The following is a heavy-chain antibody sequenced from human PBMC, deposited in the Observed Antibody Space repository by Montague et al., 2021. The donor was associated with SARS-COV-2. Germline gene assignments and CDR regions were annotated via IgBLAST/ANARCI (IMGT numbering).Heavy chain of an antibody. D-gene: IGHD1-26*01. J-gene: IGHJ6*02. CDR1: GFTFSSYW. CDR2: IKPDGGEK. V-gene: IGHV3-7*03. Sequence: SRRLSCAASGFTFSSYWMSWVRQTPGKGLEWVANIKPDGGEKHSVDSVKGRFTISRDNAKNSLNLQMDSLRAEDTALYYCARDSRIVGATGGMDVWGQGTTVIVSS. CDR3: ARDSRIVGATGGMDV.